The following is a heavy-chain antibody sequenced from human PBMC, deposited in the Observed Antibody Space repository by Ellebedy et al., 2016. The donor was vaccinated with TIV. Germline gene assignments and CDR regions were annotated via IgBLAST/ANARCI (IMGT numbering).Heavy chain of an antibody. J-gene: IGHJ4*02. CDR2: ISHDGMNK. D-gene: IGHD3-10*01. CDR3: AKDGIHYYGSGSFIDH. Sequence: GESLKISXGASGFTFTSYGMHWVRQAPGKGLEWVASISHDGMNKFYADSVKGRFTISRDNSKSTFYLHTSSLRAEDTAVYYCAKDGIHYYGSGSFIDHWGQGTQVTVSS. V-gene: IGHV3-30*18. CDR1: GFTFTSYG.